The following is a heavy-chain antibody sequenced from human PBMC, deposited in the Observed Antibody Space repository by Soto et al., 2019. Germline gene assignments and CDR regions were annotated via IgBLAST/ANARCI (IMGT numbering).Heavy chain of an antibody. Sequence: SETLSLTCAVSGGSISSSNWWSFVRQPPGKGLEWIGEIYHGGSTNYNPSLKSRVTISVDKSKNQFSLKLSSVTAADTAVYYCARWVAGYYYGMDVWGQGTTVTVS. CDR2: IYHGGST. V-gene: IGHV4-4*02. D-gene: IGHD2-15*01. CDR3: ARWVAGYYYGMDV. J-gene: IGHJ6*02. CDR1: GGSISSSNW.